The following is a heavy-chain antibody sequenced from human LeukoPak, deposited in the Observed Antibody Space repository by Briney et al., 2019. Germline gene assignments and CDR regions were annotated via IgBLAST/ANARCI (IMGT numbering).Heavy chain of an antibody. CDR1: GFTFSSYA. D-gene: IGHD1-26*01. CDR3: AKLCIVGATGDY. CDR2: ISYDGSNK. V-gene: IGHV3-30*04. J-gene: IGHJ4*02. Sequence: GGSLRLSCAASGFTFSSYAMHWVRQAPGKGLEWVAVISYDGSNKYYADSVKGRFTISRDNSKNTLYLQMNSLRAEDTAVYYCAKLCIVGATGDYWGQGTLVTVSS.